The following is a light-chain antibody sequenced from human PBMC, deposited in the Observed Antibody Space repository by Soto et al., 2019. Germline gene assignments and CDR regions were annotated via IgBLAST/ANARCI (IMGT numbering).Light chain of an antibody. CDR1: SSNIGNNY. CDR2: DNN. J-gene: IGLJ1*01. Sequence: QSVLTQPPSVSAAPGQKVTISCSGSSSNIGNNYVSWYQQLPGTAPKLLIYDNNKRPSGIPDRFPGSKSGTSATLGITGLQTGDEADYYCGTWDSSLSAYVFGTGTKVT. V-gene: IGLV1-51*01. CDR3: GTWDSSLSAYV.